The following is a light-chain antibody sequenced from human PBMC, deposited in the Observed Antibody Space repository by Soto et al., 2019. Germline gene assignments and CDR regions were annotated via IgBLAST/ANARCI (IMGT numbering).Light chain of an antibody. CDR3: QQCDNSPIT. Sequence: EIVLTQSPGTLSLSPGERASLSCRASQSVSSSYLAWYQQRPGQAPRLLIYGASSRATGIPDRFSGSGSGTDFTLTISRLEPEDFAVYYCQQCDNSPITFGQGTRLEIK. CDR1: QSVSSSY. CDR2: GAS. V-gene: IGKV3-20*01. J-gene: IGKJ5*01.